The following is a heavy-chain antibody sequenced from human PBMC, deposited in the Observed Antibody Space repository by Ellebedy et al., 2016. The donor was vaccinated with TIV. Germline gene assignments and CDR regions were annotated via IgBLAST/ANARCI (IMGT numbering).Heavy chain of an antibody. CDR3: ARDHSGYGLDY. CDR1: GGTFSSYA. D-gene: IGHD5-12*01. CDR2: IIPILGIA. J-gene: IGHJ4*02. Sequence: SVKVSCXASGGTFSSYAISWVRQAPGQGLEWMGRIIPILGIANYAQKFQGRVTITADKSTSTAYMELSSLRSEDTAVYYCARDHSGYGLDYWGQGTLVTVSS. V-gene: IGHV1-69*04.